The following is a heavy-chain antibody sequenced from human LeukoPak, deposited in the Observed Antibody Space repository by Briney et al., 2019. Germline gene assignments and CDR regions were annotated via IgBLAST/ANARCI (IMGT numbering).Heavy chain of an antibody. D-gene: IGHD3-22*01. CDR1: GGSISSYY. Sequence: SETPSLTCTVSGGSISSYYWSWIRQPPGKGLEWIGYIYYSGSTNYNPSLKSRVTISVDTSKNQFSLKLSSVTAADTAVYYCAREPYYYDSSGYRDAFDIWGQGTMVTVSS. V-gene: IGHV4-59*01. J-gene: IGHJ3*02. CDR2: IYYSGST. CDR3: AREPYYYDSSGYRDAFDI.